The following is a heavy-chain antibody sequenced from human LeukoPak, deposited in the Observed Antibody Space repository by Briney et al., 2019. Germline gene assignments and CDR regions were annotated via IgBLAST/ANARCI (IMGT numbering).Heavy chain of an antibody. D-gene: IGHD1-14*01. CDR3: ARASDGNLGAFDI. CDR1: GITFSNYW. J-gene: IGHJ3*02. V-gene: IGHV3-7*05. Sequence: PGGSLRLSCAASGITFSNYWMTWVRQAPGRGLEWVANIKQDGTETYYVESVKGRFTISRDNAKNSLYLQMNSLRAEDTAVYYCARASDGNLGAFDIWGQGTVVTVSS. CDR2: IKQDGTET.